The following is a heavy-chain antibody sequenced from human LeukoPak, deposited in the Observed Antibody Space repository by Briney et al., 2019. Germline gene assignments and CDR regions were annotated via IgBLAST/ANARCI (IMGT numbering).Heavy chain of an antibody. CDR2: ISSSSSYI. CDR1: GFTFNSYS. Sequence: GGSLRLSCAASGFTFNSYSMNWVRQAPGKGLEWVSSISSSSSYIYYADSVKGRFTISRDNAKNALYLQMNSLRAEDTAVYYCARDPRVGAISDYWGQGTLVTVSS. J-gene: IGHJ4*02. V-gene: IGHV3-21*01. D-gene: IGHD1-26*01. CDR3: ARDPRVGAISDY.